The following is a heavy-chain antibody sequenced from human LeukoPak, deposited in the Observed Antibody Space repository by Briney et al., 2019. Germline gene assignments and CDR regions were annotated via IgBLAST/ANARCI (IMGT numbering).Heavy chain of an antibody. CDR1: GFTFSSYS. CDR2: IKSKTDGGTT. V-gene: IGHV3-15*01. Sequence: GGSLRLSCAASGFTFSSYSMNWVRQAPGKGLEWVGRIKSKTDGGTTDYAAPVKGRFTISRDDSKNTLYLQMNSLKTEDTAVYYCTPSGIVVVPAAMGPPDAFDIWGQGTMVTVSS. J-gene: IGHJ3*02. D-gene: IGHD2-2*01. CDR3: TPSGIVVVPAAMGPPDAFDI.